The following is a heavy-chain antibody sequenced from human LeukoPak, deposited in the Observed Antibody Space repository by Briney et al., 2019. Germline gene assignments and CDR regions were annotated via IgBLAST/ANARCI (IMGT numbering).Heavy chain of an antibody. J-gene: IGHJ5*02. D-gene: IGHD3-10*02. CDR2: IYYSGST. V-gene: IGHV4-30-4*01. Sequence: SQTLSLTCSVSGRSISRGDYYWSWIRRPPGKGLEWIGYIYYSGSTYYHPSLKSRVTISVDTSKNQFSLKLSSVTAADTAVYYCARDCSGATYHHRTPHTWFDPWGQGTLVTVSS. CDR1: GRSISRGDYY. CDR3: ARDCSGATYHHRTPHTWFDP.